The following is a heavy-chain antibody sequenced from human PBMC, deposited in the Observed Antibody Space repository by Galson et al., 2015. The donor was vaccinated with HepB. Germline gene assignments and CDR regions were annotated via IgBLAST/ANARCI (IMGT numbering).Heavy chain of an antibody. J-gene: IGHJ4*02. D-gene: IGHD3-22*01. CDR3: ARAAGSSGYWVW. Sequence: ETLSLTCTVSGYSISSGYYWGWIRQPPGKGLEWIGSIYHSGSTYYNPSLKSRVTISVDTSKNQFSLKLSSVTAADTAVYYCARAAGSSGYWVWWGQGTLVTVSS. CDR1: GYSISSGYY. CDR2: IYHSGST. V-gene: IGHV4-38-2*02.